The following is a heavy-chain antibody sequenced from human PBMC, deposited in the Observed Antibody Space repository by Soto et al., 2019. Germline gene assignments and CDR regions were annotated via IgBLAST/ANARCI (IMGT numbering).Heavy chain of an antibody. D-gene: IGHD3-22*01. CDR3: AKARRKFLVHYDSSGYYYFDY. CDR2: LYTGTDT. CDR1: GFTVSSTY. V-gene: IGHV3-53*01. J-gene: IGHJ4*02. Sequence: PGGSLRLSCAASGFTVSSTYLTWVRQAPGKGLEWVAILYTGTDTVYADSVKGRFTISRDNSKNTLYLQMNSLRAEDTAVYYCAKARRKFLVHYDSSGYYYFDYWGQGTLVTVSS.